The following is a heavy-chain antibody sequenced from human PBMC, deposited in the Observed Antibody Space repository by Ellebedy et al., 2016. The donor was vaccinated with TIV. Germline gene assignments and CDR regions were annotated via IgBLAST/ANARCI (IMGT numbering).Heavy chain of an antibody. CDR3: ARARYFDWVTDWIQP. J-gene: IGHJ5*02. CDR2: ISTSSTYI. Sequence: PGGSLRLSCAAYGFTXLDYSMNWVLLAPGKGLEWVSLISTSSTYIHYADSVQGRFTISRDNAKNSLYLQMNSLRVDDTAVYYCARARYFDWVTDWIQPWGQGTLVTVSS. CDR1: GFTXLDYS. D-gene: IGHD3-9*01. V-gene: IGHV3-21*01.